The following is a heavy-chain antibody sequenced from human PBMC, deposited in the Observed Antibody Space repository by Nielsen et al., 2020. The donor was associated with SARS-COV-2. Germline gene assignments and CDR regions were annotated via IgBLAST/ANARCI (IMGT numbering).Heavy chain of an antibody. V-gene: IGHV1-69*01. CDR2: IIPIFGTA. Sequence: WVRQAPGQGLEWMGVIIPIFGTANYAQKFQGRVTITADESTSTAYMELSSLRSEDTAVYYCARVPDIVVVPAANRYYCGMDVWGQGTTVTVSS. D-gene: IGHD2-2*01. CDR3: ARVPDIVVVPAANRYYCGMDV. J-gene: IGHJ6*02.